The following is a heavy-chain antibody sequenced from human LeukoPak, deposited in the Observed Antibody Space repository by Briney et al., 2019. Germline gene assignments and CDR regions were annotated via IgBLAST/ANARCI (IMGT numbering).Heavy chain of an antibody. Sequence: SETLSLTCAVYGGSFSGYYWSWIRRPPGKGLEWIGEINHSGSTNYNPSLKSRVTISVDTSKNQFSLKLSSVTAADTAVYYCARGLGYYDSSGYFDYWGQGTLVTVSS. V-gene: IGHV4-34*01. CDR2: INHSGST. D-gene: IGHD3-22*01. J-gene: IGHJ4*02. CDR1: GGSFSGYY. CDR3: ARGLGYYDSSGYFDY.